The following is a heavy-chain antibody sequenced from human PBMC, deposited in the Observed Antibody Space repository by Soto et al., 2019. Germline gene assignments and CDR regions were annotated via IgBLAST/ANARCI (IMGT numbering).Heavy chain of an antibody. V-gene: IGHV1-69*02. CDR3: ARGRFGELLIDKTYYYYYGMDV. D-gene: IGHD3-10*01. Sequence: GASVKVSCKASGGTFSSYTISWVRQAPGQGLEWMGRIIPILGIANYAQKFQGRVTITADKSTSTAYMELSSLRSEDTAVYYCARGRFGELLIDKTYYYYYGMDVWGQGTTVTVSS. CDR1: GGTFSSYT. CDR2: IIPILGIA. J-gene: IGHJ6*02.